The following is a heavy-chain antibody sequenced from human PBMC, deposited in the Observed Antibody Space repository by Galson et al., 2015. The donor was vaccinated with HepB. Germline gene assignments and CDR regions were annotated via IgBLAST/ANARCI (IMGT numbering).Heavy chain of an antibody. CDR2: ISSSSSYI. J-gene: IGHJ4*02. V-gene: IGHV3-21*01. CDR1: GFTFSSYS. Sequence: SLRLSCAASGFTFSSYSMNWVRQAPGKGLEWVSSISSSSSYIYYADSVKGRFTISRDNAKNSLYLQMNSLRAEDTGVYYCARAPPYCSSTSCLLDYWGQGTLVTVSS. D-gene: IGHD2-2*01. CDR3: ARAPPYCSSTSCLLDY.